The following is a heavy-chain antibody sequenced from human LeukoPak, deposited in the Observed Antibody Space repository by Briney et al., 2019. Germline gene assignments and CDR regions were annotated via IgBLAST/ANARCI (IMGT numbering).Heavy chain of an antibody. V-gene: IGHV1-69*01. CDR2: IIPIFGTA. D-gene: IGHD3-10*01. CDR3: ARVKGYYGSGSYYNGPFDAFDI. J-gene: IGHJ3*02. Sequence: SVKVSCKASGGTFSSYAISWVRQAPGQGLEWMGGIIPIFGTANYAQKFQGRVTITADESTSTAYMELSSLRSEDTAVYYCARVKGYYGSGSYYNGPFDAFDIWGQGTMVTVSS. CDR1: GGTFSSYA.